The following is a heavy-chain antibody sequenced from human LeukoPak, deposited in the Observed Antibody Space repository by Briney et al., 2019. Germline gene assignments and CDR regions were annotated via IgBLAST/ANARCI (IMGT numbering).Heavy chain of an antibody. J-gene: IGHJ6*02. CDR3: ARDPRITIFGVVSPAGPPSGMDV. CDR2: IWYDGSNK. V-gene: IGHV3-33*08. Sequence: GGSLRLSCAASGFTFSSSGMHWVRQAPGKGLEWVAVIWYDGSNKYYADSVKGRFTISRDNSKNTLYLQMNSLRAEDTAVYYCARDPRITIFGVVSPAGPPSGMDVWGQGTTVTVSS. CDR1: GFTFSSSG. D-gene: IGHD3-3*01.